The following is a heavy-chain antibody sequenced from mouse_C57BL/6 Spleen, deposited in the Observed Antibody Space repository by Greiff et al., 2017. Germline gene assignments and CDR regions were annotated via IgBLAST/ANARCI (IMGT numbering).Heavy chain of an antibody. CDR2: IYPGDGDT. D-gene: IGHD3-2*02. Sequence: VQRVESGAELVKPGASVKISCKASGYAFSSYWMNWVKQRPGKGLEWIGQIYPGDGDTNYNGKFKGKATLTADKSSSTAYMQLSSLTSEDSAVYFCATAQAAWFAYWGQGTLVTVSA. J-gene: IGHJ3*01. CDR1: GYAFSSYW. V-gene: IGHV1-80*01. CDR3: ATAQAAWFAY.